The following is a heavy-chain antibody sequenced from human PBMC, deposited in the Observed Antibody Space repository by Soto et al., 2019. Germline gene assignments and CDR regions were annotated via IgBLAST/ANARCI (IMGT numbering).Heavy chain of an antibody. CDR2: ISPSGSP. CDR1: GGSVNSGGYS. D-gene: IGHD2-8*01. Sequence: SETLSLTCSVSGGSVNSGGYSWSWIRQPPGKGLEWIGFISPSGSPAYNPSLKSRVTISVDRSNNQISLEISSVTAADTAVYYCTRGVLAWGPGTLVTVSS. CDR3: TRGVLA. J-gene: IGHJ5*02. V-gene: IGHV4-30-2*01.